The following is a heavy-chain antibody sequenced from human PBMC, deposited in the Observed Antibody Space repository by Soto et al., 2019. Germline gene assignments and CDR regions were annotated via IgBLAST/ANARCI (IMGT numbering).Heavy chain of an antibody. D-gene: IGHD3-3*01. CDR2: INPATGAA. CDR3: ARGGGVGVAGSAAFDM. V-gene: IGHV1-2*02. CDR1: GYPVTAYY. Sequence: QLHLVQSGAVVKKPGASVTVSCSASGYPVTAYYMHWVRQAPGRGLEWMGGINPATGAAKYTQTFQGRVTMPRDTPTSTVFMELGGLTSEDTAVFYCARGGGVGVAGSAAFDMWGQGTLVTVSS. J-gene: IGHJ3*02.